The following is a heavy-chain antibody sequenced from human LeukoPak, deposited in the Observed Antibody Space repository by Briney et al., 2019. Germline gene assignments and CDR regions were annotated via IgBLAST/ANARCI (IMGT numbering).Heavy chain of an antibody. CDR3: ARDPAYCGGDCYPIDY. D-gene: IGHD2-21*02. CDR1: GGTFSSYA. CDR2: IIPIFGTA. Sequence: SVTVSCKASGGTFSSYAISWVRQAPGQGLEWMGRIIPIFGTANYAQKFQGRVTITADKSTSTAYMELSSLRSEDTAVYYCARDPAYCGGDCYPIDYWGQGTLVTVSS. J-gene: IGHJ4*02. V-gene: IGHV1-69*06.